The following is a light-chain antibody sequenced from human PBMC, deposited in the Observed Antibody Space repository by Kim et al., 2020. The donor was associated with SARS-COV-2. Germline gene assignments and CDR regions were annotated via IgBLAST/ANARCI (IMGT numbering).Light chain of an antibody. Sequence: QSVLTQPASVSAAPGQKVTISCSGSSSNIGNNFVSWYQHLPATAPKLLIYDNNKRPSGIPDRFSGSKSGTSATLGITGLQTGDEADFYCGTWDSSLSAVVFGGGTQLTVL. CDR2: DNN. J-gene: IGLJ2*01. CDR1: SSNIGNNF. CDR3: GTWDSSLSAVV. V-gene: IGLV1-51*01.